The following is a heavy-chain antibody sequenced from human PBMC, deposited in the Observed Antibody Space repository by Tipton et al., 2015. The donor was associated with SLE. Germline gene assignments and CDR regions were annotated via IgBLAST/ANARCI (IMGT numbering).Heavy chain of an antibody. D-gene: IGHD6-19*01. CDR3: ARDPVRGLAVAASAY. CDR2: INHSGTT. V-gene: IGHV4-34*01. Sequence: LRLSCAVYDGSFSGYCWSWIRQPPGKGLEWIGEINHSGTTNYDPSLKSRVTISVDTSKNQFSLKLSSVTAADTAVYYCARDPVRGLAVAASAYWGQGTLVTVSS. J-gene: IGHJ4*02. CDR1: DGSFSGYC.